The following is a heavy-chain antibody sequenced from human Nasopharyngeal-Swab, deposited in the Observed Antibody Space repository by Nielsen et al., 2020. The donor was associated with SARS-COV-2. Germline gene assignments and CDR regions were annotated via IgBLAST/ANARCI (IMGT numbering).Heavy chain of an antibody. CDR3: ANHRDYGETYYYMDV. CDR1: GFTFSSYG. D-gene: IGHD4-17*01. J-gene: IGHJ6*03. Sequence: GGSLRLSCAASGFTFSSYGMHWVRQAPGKGLEWVAVISYDGSNKYYADSVKGRFTISRDNSKNTLYLQMNSLRAEDTAVYYCANHRDYGETYYYMDVWGKGTTVTVSS. V-gene: IGHV3-30*18. CDR2: ISYDGSNK.